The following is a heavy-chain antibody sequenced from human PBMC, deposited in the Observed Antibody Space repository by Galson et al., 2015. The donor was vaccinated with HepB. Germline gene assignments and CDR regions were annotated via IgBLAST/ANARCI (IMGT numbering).Heavy chain of an antibody. D-gene: IGHD2-2*01. J-gene: IGHJ6*03. CDR3: AKPGAGGPAAFHFYYLDV. CDR1: GFNFSPYS. V-gene: IGHV3-21*01. Sequence: SLRLSCAVSGFNFSPYSMNWARQAPGKGLEWVSFISGDSNYIYYADSVKGRFTVSRDNAKRSLYLHMNSLRAEDTAVYYCAKPGAGGPAAFHFYYLDVWGNGTTVTVSS. CDR2: ISGDSNYI.